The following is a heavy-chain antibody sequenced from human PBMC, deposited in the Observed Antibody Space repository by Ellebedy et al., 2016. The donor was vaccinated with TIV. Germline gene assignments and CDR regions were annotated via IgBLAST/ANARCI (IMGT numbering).Heavy chain of an antibody. CDR3: ARWKYYYYGMDV. CDR1: GGSFSGYY. CDR2: INHSGST. V-gene: IGHV4-34*01. D-gene: IGHD1-1*01. J-gene: IGHJ6*02. Sequence: SETLSLXCAVYGGSFSGYYWSWIRQPPGKGLEWIGEINHSGSTNYNPSLKSRVTISVDTSKNQFSLKLSSVTAADTAVYYCARWKYYYYGMDVWGQGTTVTVSS.